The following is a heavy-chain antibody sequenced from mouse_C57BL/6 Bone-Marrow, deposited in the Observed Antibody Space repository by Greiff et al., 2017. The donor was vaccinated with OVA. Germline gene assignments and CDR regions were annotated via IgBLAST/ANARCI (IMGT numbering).Heavy chain of an antibody. V-gene: IGHV5-17*01. D-gene: IGHD1-1*01. J-gene: IGHJ3*01. CDR3: ARQGDYYGSSRGWFAY. CDR1: GFTFSDYG. Sequence: EVQGVESGGGLVKPGGSLKLSCAASGFTFSDYGMHWVRQAPEKGLEWVAYISSGSSTIYYADTVKGRFTISRDNAKNTLFLQMTSLRSEDTAMYYCARQGDYYGSSRGWFAYWGQGTLVTVSA. CDR2: ISSGSSTI.